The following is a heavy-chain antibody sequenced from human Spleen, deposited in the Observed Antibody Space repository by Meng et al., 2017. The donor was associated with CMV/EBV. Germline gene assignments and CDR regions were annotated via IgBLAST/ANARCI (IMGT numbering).Heavy chain of an antibody. D-gene: IGHD6-13*01. CDR2: IYPNSGGT. V-gene: IGHV1-2*02. Sequence: ASVKVSCKASGYTFTDHYFHWVRQAPGQGLEWMGWIYPNSGGTHYAQKFQGRLTVTTDTSISTGYMELSSLGSDDTAVYYCARDGSGSSWYVGDYYYGMDVWGQGTTVTVSS. J-gene: IGHJ6*02. CDR1: GYTFTDHY. CDR3: ARDGSGSSWYVGDYYYGMDV.